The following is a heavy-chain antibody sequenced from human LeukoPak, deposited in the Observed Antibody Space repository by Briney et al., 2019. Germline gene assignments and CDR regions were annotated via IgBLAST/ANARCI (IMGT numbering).Heavy chain of an antibody. D-gene: IGHD2-2*02. V-gene: IGHV4-59*08. CDR1: GGSISSYY. CDR3: ATELLYCSSTSCYNAFDI. J-gene: IGHJ3*02. CDR2: IYYSGST. Sequence: SETLSLTCTVSGGSISSYYWSWIRQPPGKGLEWIGYIYYSGSTNYNPSLKSRVTTSVDTSKNQFSLKLSSVTAADTAVYYCATELLYCSSTSCYNAFDIWGQGTMVTVSS.